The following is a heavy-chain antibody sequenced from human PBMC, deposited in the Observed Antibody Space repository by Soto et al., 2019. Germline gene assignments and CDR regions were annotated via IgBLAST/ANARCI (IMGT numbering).Heavy chain of an antibody. J-gene: IGHJ6*02. V-gene: IGHV1-69*08. CDR1: GGTFSSYT. Sequence: QVQLVQSGAEVKKPGSSVKVSCKASGGTFSSYTISWVRQAPGQGLEWMGRIIPILGIANYAQKFRGRVTITADKSTSPAYVELSSLRSQATAGCSGARDVGYGMDVWGQGTTVSVSS. CDR2: IIPILGIA. CDR3: ARDVGYGMDV.